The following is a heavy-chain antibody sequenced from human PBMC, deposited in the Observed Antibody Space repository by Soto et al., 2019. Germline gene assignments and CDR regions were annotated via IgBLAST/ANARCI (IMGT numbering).Heavy chain of an antibody. V-gene: IGHV4-59*01. CDR3: ARVLFSSGNYPYYFDY. CDR2: IFYSGST. J-gene: IGHJ4*02. CDR1: GGSMISSY. Sequence: QVQLQESGPGLMKPSETLSLTCTVSGGSMISSYWSWIRQPPGKGLEWIGYIFYSGSTNYNPSLKSRVTISVDTSNNHFSLQLSSVTAADTAVYYCARVLFSSGNYPYYFDYWGQGTLVTVSS. D-gene: IGHD1-26*01.